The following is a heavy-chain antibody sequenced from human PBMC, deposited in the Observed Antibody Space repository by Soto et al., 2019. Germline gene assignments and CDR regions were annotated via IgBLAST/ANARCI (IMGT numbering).Heavy chain of an antibody. CDR3: AKVLYGVVTYFDS. Sequence: EVELLESGGGLVHPGGSLRLSCASSGFTFSSYGMTWVRRPPGKGLEWVSAISGSGAATYYADSVQGRFTISRDNSNNTLYLQMNSLRAEDTAVYSCAKVLYGVVTYFDSWGQGTLVTVSS. CDR1: GFTFSSYG. J-gene: IGHJ4*02. V-gene: IGHV3-23*01. CDR2: ISGSGAAT. D-gene: IGHD3-3*01.